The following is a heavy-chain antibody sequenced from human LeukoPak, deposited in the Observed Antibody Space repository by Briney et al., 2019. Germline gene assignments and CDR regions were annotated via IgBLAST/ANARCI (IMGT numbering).Heavy chain of an antibody. D-gene: IGHD3-22*01. CDR1: GGTFSSYA. J-gene: IGHJ4*02. Sequence: GASVKASCKASGGTFSSYAISWVRQAPGQGLEWMGRIIPILGIANYAQKFQGRVTITADKSTSTAYMELSSLRSEDTAVYYCAREGTYYYDSSGYYWGQGTLVTVSS. CDR2: IIPILGIA. V-gene: IGHV1-69*04. CDR3: AREGTYYYDSSGYY.